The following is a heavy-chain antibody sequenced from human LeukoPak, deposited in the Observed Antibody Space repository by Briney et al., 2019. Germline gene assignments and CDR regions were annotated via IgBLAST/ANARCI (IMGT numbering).Heavy chain of an antibody. CDR2: ISSSSSTI. Sequence: PGGSLRLSCAASGFTFSSYSMNWVRQAPGKGLEWVSYISSSSSTIYYADSVKGRFTISRDNAKNSLYLQMNSLRAEDTAVYYCARDPPEDSSGASSWGQGTLVTVSS. D-gene: IGHD3-22*01. J-gene: IGHJ5*02. CDR1: GFTFSSYS. V-gene: IGHV3-48*04. CDR3: ARDPPEDSSGASS.